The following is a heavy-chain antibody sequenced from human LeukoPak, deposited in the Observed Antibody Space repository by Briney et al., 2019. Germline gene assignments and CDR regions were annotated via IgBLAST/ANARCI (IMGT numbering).Heavy chain of an antibody. CDR2: ISYVGSNQ. CDR1: AFTFSTYG. Sequence: PGRSLRLSCAASAFTFSTYGMHWVRQAPGKGLEWVALISYVGSNQYYADSVKGRFTISRDNSKNTLYLQMNSLRAEDTAVYYCAKGTYYDGGGLAFDIWGQGTMVTVSS. J-gene: IGHJ3*02. V-gene: IGHV3-30*18. D-gene: IGHD3-22*01. CDR3: AKGTYYDGGGLAFDI.